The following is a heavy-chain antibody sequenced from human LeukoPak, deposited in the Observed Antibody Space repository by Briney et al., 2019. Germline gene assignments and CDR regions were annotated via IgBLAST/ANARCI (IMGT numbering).Heavy chain of an antibody. J-gene: IGHJ4*02. CDR2: IRYDGSKQ. V-gene: IGHV3-30*02. D-gene: IGHD3-3*01. CDR1: GFTFSTYG. CDR3: AKGYGFGTDH. Sequence: GGSQRLSCAPSGFTFSTYGMQWVRQAPGKGREWVAFIRYDGSKQYYVDSVKGRFTISRDNSKNTLYLQMNSLRPEDTAVYYCAKGYGFGTDHWGQGTLVTVSS.